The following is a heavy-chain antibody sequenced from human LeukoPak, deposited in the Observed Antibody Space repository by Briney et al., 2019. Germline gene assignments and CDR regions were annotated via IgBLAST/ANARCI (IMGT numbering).Heavy chain of an antibody. CDR2: IYYSGTT. D-gene: IGHD2-2*01. J-gene: IGHJ6*03. V-gene: IGHV4-59*08. Sequence: SETLSLTCTVSGGSISGYYWSWIRQPPGKGLEWIGYIYYSGTTKYSPSLTSRVTISVDTSKNQFSLKLNSVTAADTAVYYCARAGLPAADRQRYYMDVWGKGTTLTVSS. CDR3: ARAGLPAADRQRYYMDV. CDR1: GGSISGYY.